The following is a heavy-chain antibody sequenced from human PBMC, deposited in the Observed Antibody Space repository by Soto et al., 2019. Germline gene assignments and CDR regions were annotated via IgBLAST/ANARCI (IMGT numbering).Heavy chain of an antibody. CDR3: ARDEDGGSSWATYYYYGMDV. Sequence: ASVKVSCKASGYTFTSYGISWVRQAPGQGLEWMGWISAYNGNTNYAQKLQGRVTMTTDTSTSTAYMELRSLRSDDTAVYYCARDEDGGSSWATYYYYGMDVWGQGTTVTVSS. CDR2: ISAYNGNT. V-gene: IGHV1-18*01. J-gene: IGHJ6*02. D-gene: IGHD6-13*01. CDR1: GYTFTSYG.